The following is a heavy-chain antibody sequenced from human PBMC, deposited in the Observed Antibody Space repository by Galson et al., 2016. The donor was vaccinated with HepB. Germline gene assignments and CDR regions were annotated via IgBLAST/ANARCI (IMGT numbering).Heavy chain of an antibody. V-gene: IGHV4-4*02. CDR1: GDSISRSNW. J-gene: IGHJ4*02. Sequence: SETLSLTCSVSGDSISRSNWWTWVRQSPGKGLEWIGEVHHSGSTNYSPYLKSRVSISVDKSKNQFSLELTSVTAADPAVYFCAREDMTVAGTGGSLDCWGQGTLVTVSS. CDR3: AREDMTVAGTGGSLDC. CDR2: VHHSGST. D-gene: IGHD6-19*01.